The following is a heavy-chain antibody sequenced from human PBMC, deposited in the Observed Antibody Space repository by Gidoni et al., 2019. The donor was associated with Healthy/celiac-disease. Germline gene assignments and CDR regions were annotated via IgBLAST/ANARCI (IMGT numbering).Heavy chain of an antibody. CDR1: GFTVSSNY. Sequence: EVQLVESGGGLIQPGGSLRLSCAASGFTVSSNYMSWVRQAPGKGLEWVSVIYSGGSTYYADSVKGRFTISRDNSKNTLYLQMNSLRAEDTAVYYCARVDILTGYYYYYYYGMDVWGQGTTVTVSS. J-gene: IGHJ6*02. D-gene: IGHD3-9*01. CDR3: ARVDILTGYYYYYYYGMDV. V-gene: IGHV3-53*01. CDR2: IYSGGST.